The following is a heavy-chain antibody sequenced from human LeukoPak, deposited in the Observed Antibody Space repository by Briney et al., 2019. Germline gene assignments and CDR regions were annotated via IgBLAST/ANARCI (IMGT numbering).Heavy chain of an antibody. J-gene: IGHJ6*03. CDR1: EFTFSNYG. D-gene: IGHD3-3*01. CDR2: ISGSGGST. CDR3: AKDGPVHYDFWSGYRSDYMDV. Sequence: GGSLRLSCVASEFTFSNYGMHWVRQAPGKGLEWVSAISGSGGSTYYADSVKGRFTISRDNSKNTLYLQMNSLRAEDTAVYYCAKDGPVHYDFWSGYRSDYMDVWGKGTTVTVSS. V-gene: IGHV3-23*01.